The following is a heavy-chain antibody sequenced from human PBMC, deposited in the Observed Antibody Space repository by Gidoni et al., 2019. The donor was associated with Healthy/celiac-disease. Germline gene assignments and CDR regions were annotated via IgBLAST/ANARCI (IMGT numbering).Heavy chain of an antibody. D-gene: IGHD6-19*01. Sequence: EVQLLESGGGLVQPGGSLRLSCAASGFTSSSYAMSWVRQAPGKGLEWVSAISGSGGSTYYADSVKGRFTISRDNSKNTLYLQMNSLRAEDTAVYYCAKAYEIAVAGPDYWGQGTLVTVSS. J-gene: IGHJ4*02. V-gene: IGHV3-23*01. CDR3: AKAYEIAVAGPDY. CDR2: ISGSGGST. CDR1: GFTSSSYA.